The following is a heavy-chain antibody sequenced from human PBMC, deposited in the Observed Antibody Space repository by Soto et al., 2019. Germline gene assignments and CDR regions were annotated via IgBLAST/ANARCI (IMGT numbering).Heavy chain of an antibody. J-gene: IGHJ4*02. CDR1: GFTFSGFD. D-gene: IGHD6-13*01. CDR2: IGTAGDT. Sequence: LRLSCAASGFTFSGFDMHWVRQPTGKGLEWVSSIGTAGDTYYAVSVKGRFTISRDNAKNSLSLQMNSLRAGDMAVYFCAKSQEIGTHFFDSWGQGTQVTVSS. CDR3: AKSQEIGTHFFDS. V-gene: IGHV3-13*01.